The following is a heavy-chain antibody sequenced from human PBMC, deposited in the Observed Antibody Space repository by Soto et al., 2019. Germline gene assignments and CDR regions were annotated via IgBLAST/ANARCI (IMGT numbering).Heavy chain of an antibody. CDR1: GGSVSSESHY. Sequence: SETLSLTCTVSGGSVSSESHYWSWIRQTPGKGLEWIGYIYYTGSTNYNPSLKGRVTMSVDTSRDQVSLRLRSVTRADTAVYYCARDQDDFRSGSYYYAMEVWGQGTKVTVS. CDR2: IYYTGST. V-gene: IGHV4-61*01. J-gene: IGHJ6*02. CDR3: ARDQDDFRSGSYYYAMEV. D-gene: IGHD3-3*01.